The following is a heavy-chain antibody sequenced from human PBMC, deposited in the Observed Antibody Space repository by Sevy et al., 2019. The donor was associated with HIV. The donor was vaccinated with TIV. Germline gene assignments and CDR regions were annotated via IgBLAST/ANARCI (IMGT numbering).Heavy chain of an antibody. CDR3: AREGYYDSSGYSARDDAFDI. Sequence: ASVKVSCKASGYTFTSYGISWVRQAPGQGLEWMGWISAYNGNTNYAQRLQGRVTMTTDTSTSTAYMELRSLRSDDTAVDYCAREGYYDSSGYSARDDAFDIWGQGTMVTVSS. CDR2: ISAYNGNT. V-gene: IGHV1-18*04. D-gene: IGHD3-22*01. CDR1: GYTFTSYG. J-gene: IGHJ3*02.